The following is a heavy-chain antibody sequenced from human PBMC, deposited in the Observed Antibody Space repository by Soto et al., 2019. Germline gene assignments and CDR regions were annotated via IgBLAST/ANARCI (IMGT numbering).Heavy chain of an antibody. CDR1: GGSISSYY. Sequence: PSETLSLTCTVSGGSISSYYWSWIRQPPGKGLEWIGYIYYSGSTNYNPSLKSRVTISVDTSKNQFSLKLSSVTAADTAVYYCARGRGRYCSSTSCYPPASNWFDPWGQGTLVTVSS. V-gene: IGHV4-59*01. J-gene: IGHJ5*02. CDR2: IYYSGST. D-gene: IGHD2-2*01. CDR3: ARGRGRYCSSTSCYPPASNWFDP.